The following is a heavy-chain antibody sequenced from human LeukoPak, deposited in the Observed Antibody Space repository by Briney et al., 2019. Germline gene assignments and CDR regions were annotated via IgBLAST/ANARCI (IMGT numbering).Heavy chain of an antibody. Sequence: ASVKVSCKASGYSFTTYTIHWVRQAPGQRLEWMGWINAGNGYTKYSQEFQDRVTITRDTYASTAYMELSSLRSEDMAVYYCARGMGVLVPAATWFDPWGQGTLVTVSS. J-gene: IGHJ5*02. V-gene: IGHV1-3*03. CDR3: ARGMGVLVPAATWFDP. D-gene: IGHD2-2*01. CDR1: GYSFTTYT. CDR2: INAGNGYT.